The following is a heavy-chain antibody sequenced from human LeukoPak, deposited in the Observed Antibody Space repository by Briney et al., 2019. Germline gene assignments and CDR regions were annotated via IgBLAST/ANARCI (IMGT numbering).Heavy chain of an antibody. CDR1: GGSIIGYY. D-gene: IGHD5-12*01. V-gene: IGHV4-59*12. CDR2: IYHSGST. Sequence: SETLSLTCTVSGGSIIGYYWNWIRQPPGKGLDWIGYIYHSGSTNYNPSLKSRVTISVDTSKTQISLKLRAVTAADTAIYYCARDGFSAYDRDLDYWGQGTLVTVSS. CDR3: ARDGFSAYDRDLDY. J-gene: IGHJ4*02.